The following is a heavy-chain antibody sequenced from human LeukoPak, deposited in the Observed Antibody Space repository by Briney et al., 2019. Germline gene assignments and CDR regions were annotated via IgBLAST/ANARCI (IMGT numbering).Heavy chain of an antibody. CDR3: ARVPNRIAAAGTIDY. Sequence: PETLSLTCTVSGGSISSSSYYWGWTRQPPGKGRECIGSICYSGRTYYNPSLKSRVTISVDTPKNQFSLKLSSVTAADTAVYYCARVPNRIAAAGTIDYWGQPTLVTVSS. CDR1: GGSISSSSYY. D-gene: IGHD6-13*01. V-gene: IGHV4-39*07. J-gene: IGHJ4*02. CDR2: ICYSGRT.